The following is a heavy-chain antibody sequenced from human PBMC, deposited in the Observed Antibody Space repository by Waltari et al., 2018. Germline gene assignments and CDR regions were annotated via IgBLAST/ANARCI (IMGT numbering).Heavy chain of an antibody. J-gene: IGHJ4*02. V-gene: IGHV4-59*01. D-gene: IGHD6-19*01. CDR2: IYYSGST. Sequence: QVQLQESGPGLVKPSETLSLTCTVSGGSISSYYWSWIRQPPGKGLEWIGYIYYSGSTNYNPSRKSRVTISVDTSKNQFSLKLSSVTAADTAVYYCARDSSGWQGFDYWGQGTLVTVSS. CDR1: GGSISSYY. CDR3: ARDSSGWQGFDY.